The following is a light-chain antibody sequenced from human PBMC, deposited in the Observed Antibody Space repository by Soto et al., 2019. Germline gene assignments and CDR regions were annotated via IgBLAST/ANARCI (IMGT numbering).Light chain of an antibody. J-gene: IGLJ1*01. CDR1: SSDIGAFTF. V-gene: IGLV2-14*03. Sequence: QFVLTQPASVSGSPGQSITISCTGTSSDIGAFTFVSWYQQHPGKVPKLTIFDVNRRPSGVSDRFSGSKSGNTASLTISGLQAEDEGDYYCSSYTSSSTHVFGSGTKLTVL. CDR2: DVN. CDR3: SSYTSSSTHV.